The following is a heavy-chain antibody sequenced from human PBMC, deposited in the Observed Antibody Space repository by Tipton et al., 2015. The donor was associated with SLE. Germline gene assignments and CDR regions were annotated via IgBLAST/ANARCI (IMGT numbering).Heavy chain of an antibody. CDR3: ARDDYSGYDY. J-gene: IGHJ4*02. CDR2: IYYSGST. CDR1: GGSISSSSYY. D-gene: IGHD3-22*01. Sequence: TLSLTCTVSGGSISSSSYYWGWIRQPPGKGLEWIGSIYYSGSTYYNPSLKSRVTISVDTSKNQFSLKLSSVTAADTAVYYCARDDYSGYDYWGQGTLVTVSS. V-gene: IGHV4-39*07.